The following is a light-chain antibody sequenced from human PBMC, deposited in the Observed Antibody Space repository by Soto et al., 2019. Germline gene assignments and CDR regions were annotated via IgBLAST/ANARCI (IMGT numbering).Light chain of an antibody. V-gene: IGKV3-15*01. Sequence: EIVMTQSPATLSVSPGERATLSCRASQSVSSNLAWYQQKPGQAPRLLIYGASTRATGIPARFSGSGSGTEFTLTLSSLQSEDFAVYYCPQYNNWPRTFGQGTKVEIK. J-gene: IGKJ1*01. CDR2: GAS. CDR3: PQYNNWPRT. CDR1: QSVSSN.